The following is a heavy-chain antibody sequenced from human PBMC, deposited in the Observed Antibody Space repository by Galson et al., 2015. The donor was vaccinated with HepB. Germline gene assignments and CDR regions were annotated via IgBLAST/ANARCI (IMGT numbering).Heavy chain of an antibody. V-gene: IGHV3-72*01. J-gene: IGHJ3*02. CDR1: GFTFSDHY. Sequence: SLRLSCAASGFTFSDHYMDWVRQAPGKGLEWVGRTRNKANSYTTEYAASVKGRFTISRDDSKNSLYLQMNSLKTEDTAVYYCAREPYYYDSSGYYDAFDIWGQGTMVTVSS. D-gene: IGHD3-22*01. CDR3: AREPYYYDSSGYYDAFDI. CDR2: TRNKANSYTT.